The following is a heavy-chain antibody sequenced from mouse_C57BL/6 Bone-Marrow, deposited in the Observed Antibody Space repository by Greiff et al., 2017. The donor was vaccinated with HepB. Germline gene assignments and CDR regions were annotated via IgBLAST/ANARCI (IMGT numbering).Heavy chain of an antibody. J-gene: IGHJ1*03. CDR3: TKYYYGSSWYFDV. CDR2: IDPETGGT. Sequence: QVHVKQSGAELVRPGASVTLSCKASGYTFTDYEMHWVKQTPVHGLEWIGAIDPETGGTAYNQKFKGKAILTADKSSSTAYMELRSLTSEDSAVYYCTKYYYGSSWYFDVWGTGTTVTVSS. V-gene: IGHV1-15*01. D-gene: IGHD1-1*01. CDR1: GYTFTDYE.